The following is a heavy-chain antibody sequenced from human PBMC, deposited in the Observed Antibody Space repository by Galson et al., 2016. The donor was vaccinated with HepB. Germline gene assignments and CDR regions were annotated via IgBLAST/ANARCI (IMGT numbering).Heavy chain of an antibody. CDR3: ARRDTYVAAGMDV. CDR2: IFPGDSNT. J-gene: IGHJ6*02. D-gene: IGHD3-16*01. Sequence: QSGAEVKRPGESLKISCQGFGYSFTSYWIGWVRQMPGKGLEWMGIIFPGDSNTRYSPSFQGQVTISADKSIRTVYLQWRSLKASDTGLYYCARRDTYVAAGMDVWGQGTAVTVSS. CDR1: GYSFTSYW. V-gene: IGHV5-51*01.